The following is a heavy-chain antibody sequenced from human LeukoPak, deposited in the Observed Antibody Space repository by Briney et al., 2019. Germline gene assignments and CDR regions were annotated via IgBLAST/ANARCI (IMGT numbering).Heavy chain of an antibody. Sequence: ASVKVSCKASGYTFTSYAMHWVRQAPGQRLEWMGWINAGNGNTKCSQKFQGRVTITRDTSASTAYMELSSLRSEDTAVYYCARVGYYDGSGGPSYFDYWGQGTLVTVSS. V-gene: IGHV1-3*01. CDR2: INAGNGNT. CDR3: ARVGYYDGSGGPSYFDY. CDR1: GYTFTSYA. J-gene: IGHJ4*02. D-gene: IGHD3-22*01.